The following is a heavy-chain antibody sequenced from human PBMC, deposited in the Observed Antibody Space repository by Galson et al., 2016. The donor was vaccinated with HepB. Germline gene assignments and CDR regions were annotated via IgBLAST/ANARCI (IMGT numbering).Heavy chain of an antibody. D-gene: IGHD6-6*01. J-gene: IGHJ3*01. CDR2: ISSSISTI. V-gene: IGHV3-48*02. Sequence: LRLSCAGSGFTFSTSGLNWVRPAPGKGLQWISYISSSISTIYYADSVMGRFTISRDNAKNSVYLQMNNLRDEDTAVYYCARELVRSAFDLWGQGTLVTVSS. CDR1: GFTFSTSG. CDR3: ARELVRSAFDL.